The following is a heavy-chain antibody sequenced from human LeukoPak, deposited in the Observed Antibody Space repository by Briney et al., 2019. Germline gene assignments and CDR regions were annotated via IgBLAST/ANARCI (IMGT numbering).Heavy chain of an antibody. Sequence: PGGPRRLSCTLSRFPFSTYHVHGLRQATGKGLVWLSDIYNVGATYYSGLRKCRFTISREDARNSLYLEMNSLRAGDTAVYYCVREAGHIGGLNELDIWGRGTMVTVSA. J-gene: IGHJ3*02. CDR3: VREAGHIGGLNELDI. V-gene: IGHV3-13*04. CDR2: IYNVGAT. CDR1: RFPFSTYH. D-gene: IGHD2-15*01.